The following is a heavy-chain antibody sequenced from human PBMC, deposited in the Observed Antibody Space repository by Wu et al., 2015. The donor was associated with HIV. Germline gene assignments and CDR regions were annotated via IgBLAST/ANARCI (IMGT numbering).Heavy chain of an antibody. CDR3: ELYGDYDGGYFDY. CDR2: ISAYNGNT. V-gene: IGHV1-18*01. J-gene: IGHJ4*02. Sequence: LVQSGAEVKSLGASVKVSCKLLVTPLPAMVVSWVRQAPGQGLEWMGWISAYNGNTNYAQKLQGRVTMTTDTSTSTAYMELRSLRSDDTAVYYCELYGDYDGGYFDYWGPGNAGHRLL. CDR1: VTPLPAMV. D-gene: IGHD4-17*01.